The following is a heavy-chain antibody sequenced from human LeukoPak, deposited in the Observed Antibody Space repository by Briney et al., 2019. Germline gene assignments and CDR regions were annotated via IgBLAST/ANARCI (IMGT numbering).Heavy chain of an antibody. Sequence: GGSLRLSCAASGFTFSSYSMNWVRQAPGKGLEWVSYISSSSSTIYYADSVKGRFTISRDNAKNSLYLQVNSLRAEDTAVYYCASSPTSGYSYGSDYWGQGTLVTVSS. CDR2: ISSSSSTI. CDR1: GFTFSSYS. V-gene: IGHV3-48*01. CDR3: ASSPTSGYSYGSDY. J-gene: IGHJ4*02. D-gene: IGHD5-18*01.